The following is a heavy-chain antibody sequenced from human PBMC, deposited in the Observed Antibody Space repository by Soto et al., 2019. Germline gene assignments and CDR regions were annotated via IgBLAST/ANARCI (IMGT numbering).Heavy chain of an antibody. Sequence: QVQLVQSGAEVKKPGASVKVSCKASGYTFTSYGISWVRQAPGQGLEWMGWNSAYNGNTNYAQKLQGRVTMTTATSISTAYIELRSQRSDDKAMYYCAREFGPYFDFWSGYHTNHAFDIWGQGTMVTVSS. D-gene: IGHD3-3*01. CDR1: GYTFTSYG. CDR3: AREFGPYFDFWSGYHTNHAFDI. CDR2: NSAYNGNT. V-gene: IGHV1-18*01. J-gene: IGHJ3*02.